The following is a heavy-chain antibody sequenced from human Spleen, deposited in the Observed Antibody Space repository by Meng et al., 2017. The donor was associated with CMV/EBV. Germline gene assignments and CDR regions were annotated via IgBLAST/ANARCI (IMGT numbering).Heavy chain of an antibody. J-gene: IGHJ4*02. CDR3: ARARPNYDFWSGWIDY. CDR2: ISHSGVT. V-gene: IGHV4-34*01. D-gene: IGHD3-3*01. CDR1: CGSFSGYY. Sequence: GSLRLSCAVSCGSFSGYYWTWVRQPPGKGLEWIGVISHSGVTNYNLSLKSRLTISIDTSRHQFSLRLSSVTAADTAVYFCARARPNYDFWSGWIDYWGQGALVTVSS.